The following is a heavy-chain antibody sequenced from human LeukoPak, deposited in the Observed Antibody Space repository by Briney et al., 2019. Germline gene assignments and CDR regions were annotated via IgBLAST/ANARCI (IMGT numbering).Heavy chain of an antibody. CDR3: ARRGEWFSIPKNAFDI. CDR1: GYTFTSYG. J-gene: IGHJ3*02. Sequence: GASVKVSCKASGYTFTSYGISWVRQAPGQGLEWMGWISAYNGNTNYAQKLQGRVTMTTDTSTSTAYMELRSLRSDDTAVYYCARRGEWFSIPKNAFDIWGQGTMVTVSS. V-gene: IGHV1-18*01. D-gene: IGHD3-3*01. CDR2: ISAYNGNT.